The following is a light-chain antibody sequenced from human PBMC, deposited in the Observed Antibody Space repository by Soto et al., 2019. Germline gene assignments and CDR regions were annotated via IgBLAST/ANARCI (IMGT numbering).Light chain of an antibody. Sequence: QSALTQPPSASGSPGQSVTISCTGSSSDVGGYNYVSWYQQHPGKAPKLMIYEVTKRPSGVPDRFSGSKSGNTASLTVSGLQAEDEADYYCTSYAGSKHLEFGGGTQLTVL. J-gene: IGLJ2*01. CDR1: SSDVGGYNY. V-gene: IGLV2-8*01. CDR2: EVT. CDR3: TSYAGSKHLE.